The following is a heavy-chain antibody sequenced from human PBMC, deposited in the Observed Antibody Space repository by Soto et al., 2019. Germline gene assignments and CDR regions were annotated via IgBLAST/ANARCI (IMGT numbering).Heavy chain of an antibody. CDR3: ASRGVVAATRNWFDP. CDR1: GGTFSSYA. CDR2: IIPIFGTA. Sequence: SVKVSCKASGGTFSSYAISWVRQAPGQGLEWMGGIIPIFGTANYAQKFQGRVTITADESTSTAYMELSSLRSEDTAVYYCASRGVVAATRNWFDPWGQGTLVTVSS. V-gene: IGHV1-69*13. D-gene: IGHD2-15*01. J-gene: IGHJ5*02.